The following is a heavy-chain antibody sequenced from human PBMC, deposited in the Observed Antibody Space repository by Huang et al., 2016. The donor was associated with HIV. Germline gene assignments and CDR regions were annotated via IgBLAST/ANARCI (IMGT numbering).Heavy chain of an antibody. CDR2: CIPMFGTT. Sequence: QVQLVQSGAEVKRPGASVKVSCRASGGTFSTNAVSWVRQAPGQGLEWVGGCIPMFGTTNYEQRVQGKVTITADESSSTVYMELSSLRSDDTAVYYCARQPYCGGDCAHYYYFYMDVWGKGTTVTVSS. CDR1: GGTFSTNA. J-gene: IGHJ6*03. V-gene: IGHV1-69*13. D-gene: IGHD2-21*02. CDR3: ARQPYCGGDCAHYYYFYMDV.